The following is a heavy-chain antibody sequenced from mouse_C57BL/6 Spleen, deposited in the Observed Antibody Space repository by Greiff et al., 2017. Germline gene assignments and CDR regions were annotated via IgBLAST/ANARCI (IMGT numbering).Heavy chain of an antibody. J-gene: IGHJ3*01. CDR2: SRNKANDYTT. CDR3: ARDDSSGFAY. CDR1: GFTFSDFY. Sequence: EVNLVESGGGLVQSGRSLRLSCATSGFTFSDFYMEWVRQAPGKGLEWIAASRNKANDYTTEYSASVKGRFIVSRDTSQSILYLQMNALRAEDTAIYYCARDDSSGFAYWGQGTLVTVSA. V-gene: IGHV7-1*01. D-gene: IGHD3-2*02.